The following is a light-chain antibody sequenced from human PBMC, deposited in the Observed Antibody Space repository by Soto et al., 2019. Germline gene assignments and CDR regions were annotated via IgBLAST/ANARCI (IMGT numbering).Light chain of an antibody. CDR2: DTS. J-gene: IGKJ5*01. CDR1: QSVSIK. V-gene: IGKV3-15*01. CDR3: QQNNTWPPIT. Sequence: EIVMTQSPATLSVSPGERATLSCRASQSVSIKLAWYQQRPGQAPRLLIYDTSTRATGIPARFSGSGSGTGFTLTISTLHSKDLAVYYGQQNNTWPPITLGKGTRLRL.